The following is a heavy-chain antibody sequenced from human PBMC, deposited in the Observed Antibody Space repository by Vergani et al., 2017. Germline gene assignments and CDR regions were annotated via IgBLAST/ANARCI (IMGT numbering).Heavy chain of an antibody. CDR3: ARGYSYGYVFDY. Sequence: QLQLQESGPGLVKPSETLSLTCTVSGGSISSSSYYWGWIRQPPGKGLEWIGSIYYSGSTYYNPSLKRRVTISVDTSQNQFSLKLSSVTAADTAVYYCARGYSYGYVFDYWGQGTLVTVSS. J-gene: IGHJ4*02. CDR1: GGSISSSSYY. CDR2: IYYSGST. D-gene: IGHD5-18*01. V-gene: IGHV4-39*01.